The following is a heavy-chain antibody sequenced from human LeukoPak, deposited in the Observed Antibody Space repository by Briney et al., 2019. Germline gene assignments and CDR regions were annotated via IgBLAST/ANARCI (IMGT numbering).Heavy chain of an antibody. CDR3: ARGRITMVRGATPFGGYYFDY. Sequence: SETLSLTCTVSGGSISSSSYYWGWIRQAPTKGLEWIGDINHSGSTTYNPSLKSRVNISVDTSKNQFSLKLSSMTAADTAVYYCARGRITMVRGATPFGGYYFDYWGQGTLVTVSS. CDR2: INHSGST. J-gene: IGHJ4*02. D-gene: IGHD3-10*01. V-gene: IGHV4-39*07. CDR1: GGSISSSSYY.